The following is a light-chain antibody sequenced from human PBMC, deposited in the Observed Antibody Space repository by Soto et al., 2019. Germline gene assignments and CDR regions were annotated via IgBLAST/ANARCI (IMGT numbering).Light chain of an antibody. V-gene: IGLV2-8*01. Sequence: QSALTQPPSASGSPGQSVTISCTGTSSDVGGYKYVSWYQQHPGKAPKIMIVEVNNRHSGVPDRFSGSKSGNTAAVNVSGLQAGDEAEYYCSSYAAINNLGVFGTRNKLTVL. CDR1: SSDVGGYKY. CDR2: EVN. CDR3: SSYAAINNLGV. J-gene: IGLJ1*01.